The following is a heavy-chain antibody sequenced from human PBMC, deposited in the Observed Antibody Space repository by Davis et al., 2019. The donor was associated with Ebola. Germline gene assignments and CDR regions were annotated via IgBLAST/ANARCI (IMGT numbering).Heavy chain of an antibody. Sequence: GESLKIPCAASGFTFSNYWMHWVRRAPGKGLVWVSRINGDGSTTTYADSVKGRFTISRDNAKNTLYLQMNSLRVEDTAVYYCARVAYGGSWRWFEPWGQGTLVTVSS. CDR1: GFTFSNYW. J-gene: IGHJ5*02. CDR3: ARVAYGGSWRWFEP. D-gene: IGHD4-23*01. V-gene: IGHV3-74*03. CDR2: INGDGSTT.